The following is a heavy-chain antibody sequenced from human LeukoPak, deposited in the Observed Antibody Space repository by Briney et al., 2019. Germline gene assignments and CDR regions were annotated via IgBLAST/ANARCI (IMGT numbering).Heavy chain of an antibody. D-gene: IGHD6-13*01. J-gene: IGHJ4*02. CDR3: ARDLGQQLGSFDY. CDR1: GGSISSYC. CDR2: IYYSGST. Sequence: PSETLSLTCTVSGGSISSYCWSWIRQPPGKGLEWIGYIYYSGSTNYNPSLKSRVTISVDTSKNQFSLKLSSVTAADTAVYYCARDLGQQLGSFDYWGQGTLVTVSS. V-gene: IGHV4-59*01.